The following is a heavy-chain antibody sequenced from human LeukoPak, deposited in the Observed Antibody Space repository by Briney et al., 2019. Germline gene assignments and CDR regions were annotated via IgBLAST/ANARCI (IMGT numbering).Heavy chain of an antibody. CDR3: AREFGRYCSSTSCYTGWFDP. CDR1: GGSISSGGYY. CDR2: IYYSGST. Sequence: SQTLSLTCTVSGGSISSGGYYWRWIRQHPGKGLEWIGYIYYSGSTYYNPSLKSRVTISVDTSKNQFSLKLSSVTAADTAVYYCAREFGRYCSSTSCYTGWFDPWGQGTLVTVSS. J-gene: IGHJ5*02. D-gene: IGHD2-2*02. V-gene: IGHV4-31*03.